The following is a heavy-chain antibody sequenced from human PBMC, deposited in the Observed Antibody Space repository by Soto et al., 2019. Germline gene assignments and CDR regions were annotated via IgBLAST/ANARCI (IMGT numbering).Heavy chain of an antibody. CDR1: GGTFSSYA. Sequence: ASVKVSCKASGGTFSSYAISWVRQAPGQGLEWMGIIIPSGGTTNYAQKFQGRVTMTRDTSTSTVYMELSSLRSEDTAVYYCARRHYFVVAAAKDDYSYSYMDVWGKGTTVTVSS. CDR3: ARRHYFVVAAAKDDYSYSYMDV. D-gene: IGHD2-2*01. CDR2: IIPSGGTT. J-gene: IGHJ6*03. V-gene: IGHV1-46*03.